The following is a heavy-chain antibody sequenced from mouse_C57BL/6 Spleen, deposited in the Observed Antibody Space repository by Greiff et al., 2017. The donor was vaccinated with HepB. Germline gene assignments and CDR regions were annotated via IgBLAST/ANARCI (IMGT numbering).Heavy chain of an antibody. J-gene: IGHJ1*03. CDR3: ARTTVVAHWYFDV. CDR1: GFTFSDYG. D-gene: IGHD1-1*01. V-gene: IGHV5-17*01. CDR2: ISSGSSTI. Sequence: EVQLQESGGGLVKPGGSLKLSCAASGFTFSDYGMHWVRQAPEKGLEWVAYISSGSSTIYYADTVKGRFTISRDNAKNTLFLQMTSLRSEDTAMYYCARTTVVAHWYFDVWGTGTTVTVSS.